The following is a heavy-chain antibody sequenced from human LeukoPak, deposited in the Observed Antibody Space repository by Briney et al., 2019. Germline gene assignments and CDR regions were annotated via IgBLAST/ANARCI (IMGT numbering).Heavy chain of an antibody. V-gene: IGHV4-38-2*01. J-gene: IGHJ4*02. D-gene: IGHD3-3*01. CDR1: GYSTSSGFY. Sequence: SETLSLTCAVSGYSTSSGFYWGWIRQPPGKGLEWIGTIYHSGSTYYNPSLKSRVTISVDTSKNQFTLKLSSVTAADTAVYYCARHGFWSGYNYVLDYWGQGTLVTVSS. CDR3: ARHGFWSGYNYVLDY. CDR2: IYHSGST.